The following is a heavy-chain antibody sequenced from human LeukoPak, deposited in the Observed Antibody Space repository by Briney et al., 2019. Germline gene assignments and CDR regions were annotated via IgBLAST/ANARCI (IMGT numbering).Heavy chain of an antibody. CDR1: GYRFTSYW. J-gene: IGHJ4*02. V-gene: IGHV5-51*01. CDR3: ASCRDGYNYCSS. D-gene: IGHD5-24*01. Sequence: GESLQISCQGSGYRFTSYWIGWVRQLPGKGLEGMGNIYPGDSDTSYSPSFQGQVTISADKSISTPYLQWSSLKASDTAMYYCASCRDGYNYCSSWGQGTLVTVAS. CDR2: IYPGDSDT.